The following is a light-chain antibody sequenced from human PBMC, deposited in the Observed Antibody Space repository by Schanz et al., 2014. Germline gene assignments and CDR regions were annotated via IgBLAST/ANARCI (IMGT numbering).Light chain of an antibody. CDR1: QSVSTW. CDR2: KAS. Sequence: DIQMTQSPSTLSASIGDRVTITCRASQSVSTWLAWYQQKPGKPPRLLIYKASSLESGVPPRFSGSQSGTEFTLTISSLQSDDFATYYCQEYDSSPFTFGPGTKVDFK. V-gene: IGKV1-5*03. CDR3: QEYDSSPFT. J-gene: IGKJ3*01.